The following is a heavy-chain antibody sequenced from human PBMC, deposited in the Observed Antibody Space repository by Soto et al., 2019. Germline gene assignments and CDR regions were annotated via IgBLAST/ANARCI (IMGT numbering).Heavy chain of an antibody. CDR2: IYYSGST. Sequence: SETLSLTCTVSGGSISSGDYYWNWIRQPPGKGLEWIGYIYYSGSTNYNPSLKSRVTISVDTSKNQFSLKLSSVTAADTAVYYCARSSTSANYFDYWGQGTLVTVSS. V-gene: IGHV4-30-4*01. CDR3: ARSSTSANYFDY. CDR1: GGSISSGDYY. D-gene: IGHD2-2*01. J-gene: IGHJ4*02.